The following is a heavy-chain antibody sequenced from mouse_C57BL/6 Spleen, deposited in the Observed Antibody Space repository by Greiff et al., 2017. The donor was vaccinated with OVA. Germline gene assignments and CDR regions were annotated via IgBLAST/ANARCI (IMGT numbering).Heavy chain of an antibody. CDR2: IDPETGGT. CDR3: TIYGSSYYCDY. V-gene: IGHV1-15*01. D-gene: IGHD1-1*01. J-gene: IGHJ2*01. CDR1: GYTFTDYE. Sequence: QVQLQQSGAELVRPGASVTLSCKASGYTFTDYEMHWVKQTPVHGLEWIGAIDPETGGTAYNQKFKGKAILTADKSSSTAYMELRSLTSEDSAVYYCTIYGSSYYCDYWGQGTTLTVSS.